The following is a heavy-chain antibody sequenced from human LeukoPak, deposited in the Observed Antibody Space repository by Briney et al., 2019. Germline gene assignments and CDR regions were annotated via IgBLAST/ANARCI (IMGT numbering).Heavy chain of an antibody. V-gene: IGHV3-9*01. CDR1: GFTFNDYA. J-gene: IGHJ4*02. CDR3: VKDISPGGAGY. Sequence: GGSLRLSCAASGFTFNDYAMHWVRQAPGKGLEWVSGTMWNSNRIGYADSVKGRFTVSRDNAKNSLYLQMNSLRDEDTALYYCVKDISPGGAGYWGQGTLVTVSS. D-gene: IGHD4-23*01. CDR2: TMWNSNRI.